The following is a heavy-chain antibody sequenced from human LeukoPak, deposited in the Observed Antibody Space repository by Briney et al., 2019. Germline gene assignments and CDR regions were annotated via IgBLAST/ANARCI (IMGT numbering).Heavy chain of an antibody. CDR1: GFTFSSYA. CDR3: ARAPRARPYYYYYMDV. D-gene: IGHD3-10*01. V-gene: IGHV3-30*04. Sequence: GSLRLSCAASGFTFSSYAMHGVRQAPGKGREWGAVISYEGSNKYYADSGKGRFTISRGNSKNTLYLQMNSLRAEDTAVYYCARAPRARPYYYYYMDVWGKGTTVTVSS. CDR2: ISYEGSNK. J-gene: IGHJ6*03.